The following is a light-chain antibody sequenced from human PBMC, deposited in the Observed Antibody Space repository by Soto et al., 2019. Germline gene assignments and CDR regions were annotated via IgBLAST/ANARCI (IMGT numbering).Light chain of an antibody. CDR1: ESVAGN. Sequence: IVMTQSPATLSVSPGERATLSCRASESVAGNLAWYQQKPGQTPRLLIFAASTSATGSPVRFSGSGSGTDFTLTITSLQSEDSAVYYCQQYNTWPQSFGPGTRVDV. J-gene: IGKJ3*01. CDR3: QQYNTWPQS. V-gene: IGKV3-15*01. CDR2: AAS.